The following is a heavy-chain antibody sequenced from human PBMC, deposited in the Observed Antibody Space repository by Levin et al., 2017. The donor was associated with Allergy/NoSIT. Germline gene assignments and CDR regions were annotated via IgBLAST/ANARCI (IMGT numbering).Heavy chain of an antibody. Sequence: GGSLRLSCAASGFTFSGYAMRWVRQAPGKGLEWVSAISVDGVGTFYADSVKGRFTISRDNSKNTLYLQMNSLRADDTAIYYCATKMLYGGYFDYWGQGTLVTVSS. CDR3: ATKMLYGGYFDY. V-gene: IGHV3-23*01. D-gene: IGHD4-23*01. CDR2: ISVDGVGT. J-gene: IGHJ4*02. CDR1: GFTFSGYA.